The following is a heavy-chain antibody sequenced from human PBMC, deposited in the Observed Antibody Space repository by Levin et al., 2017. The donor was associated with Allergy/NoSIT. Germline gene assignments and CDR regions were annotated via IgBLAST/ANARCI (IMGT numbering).Heavy chain of an antibody. CDR2: INHSGST. V-gene: IGHV4-34*01. J-gene: IGHJ4*02. D-gene: IGHD3-22*01. Sequence: SETLSLTCAVYGGSFSGYYWSWIRQPPGKGLEWIGEINHSGSTNYNPSLKSRVTISVDTSKNQFPLKLSSVTAADTAVYYCASAPTPSDYYDSSGYISVDYWGQGTLVTVSS. CDR1: GGSFSGYY. CDR3: ASAPTPSDYYDSSGYISVDY.